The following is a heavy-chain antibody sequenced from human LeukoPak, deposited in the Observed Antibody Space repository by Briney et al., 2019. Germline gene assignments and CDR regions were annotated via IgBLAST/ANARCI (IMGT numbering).Heavy chain of an antibody. V-gene: IGHV3-7*03. J-gene: IGHJ4*02. Sequence: GGSLRLSCAASGFTFSSYWMSWVRQAPGKGLEWVANIKQDGSEKYYVDSVKGRFTISRDNAKNSLYLQMNSLRAEDTAIYYCAKDILRWSFDSWGQGILVTVSS. CDR1: GFTFSSYW. D-gene: IGHD4-23*01. CDR2: IKQDGSEK. CDR3: AKDILRWSFDS.